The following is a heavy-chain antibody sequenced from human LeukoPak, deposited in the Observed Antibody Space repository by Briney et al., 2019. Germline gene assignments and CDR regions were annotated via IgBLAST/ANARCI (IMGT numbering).Heavy chain of an antibody. CDR1: GITFDDYS. J-gene: IGHJ3*02. CDR3: ARGRIVGAYYDAFDI. CDR2: INSDGSST. Sequence: PGGSLRLSCAASGITFDDYSMHWVRQAPGKGLVWVSRINSDGSSTSYADSVKGRFTISRDNAKNTLYLQMNSLRAEDTAVYYCARGRIVGAYYDAFDIWGQGTMVTVSS. D-gene: IGHD1-26*01. V-gene: IGHV3-74*01.